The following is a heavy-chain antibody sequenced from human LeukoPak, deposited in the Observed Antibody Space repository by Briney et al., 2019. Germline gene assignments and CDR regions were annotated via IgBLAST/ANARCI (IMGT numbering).Heavy chain of an antibody. D-gene: IGHD3-22*01. Sequence: KTSETLSLTCTVSGGSISSYYWSWIRQPAGKGPEWIGRIYTSGSTNYNPSLKSRVTISVDTSKNQFSLKLSSVTAADTAVYYCARGSTQGGGDDSSGYSTRTHFDYWGQGTLVTVSS. CDR1: GGSISSYY. V-gene: IGHV4-4*07. CDR2: IYTSGST. J-gene: IGHJ4*02. CDR3: ARGSTQGGGDDSSGYSTRTHFDY.